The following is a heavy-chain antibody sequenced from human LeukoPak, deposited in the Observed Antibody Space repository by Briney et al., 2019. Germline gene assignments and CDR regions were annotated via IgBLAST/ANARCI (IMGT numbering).Heavy chain of an antibody. D-gene: IGHD3-10*01. J-gene: IGHJ6*03. CDR1: GSTFSSYW. Sequence: PGGSLRLSCAASGSTFSSYWMSWVRQAPGKGLEWVANIKQDGSEKYYVDSVKGRFTISRDNAKNSLYLQMNSLRAEDTAVYYCARDFRGYEPIVYYYYYYMDVWGKGTTVTVSS. V-gene: IGHV3-7*01. CDR3: ARDFRGYEPIVYYYYYYMDV. CDR2: IKQDGSEK.